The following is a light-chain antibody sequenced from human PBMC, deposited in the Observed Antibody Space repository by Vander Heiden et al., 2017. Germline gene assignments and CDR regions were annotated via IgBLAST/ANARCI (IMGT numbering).Light chain of an antibody. V-gene: IGLV1-51*02. J-gene: IGLJ3*02. CDR1: SSNIGNNY. CDR2: ENN. Sequence: QNVTISCSGSSSNIGNNYVSWYQQPPGTAPKLLIYENNKRPSGIPDRFSGSRSGTSATLGITGLQTGDEADYYCGTWENGLNVWVFGGGTKLTVL. CDR3: GTWENGLNVWV.